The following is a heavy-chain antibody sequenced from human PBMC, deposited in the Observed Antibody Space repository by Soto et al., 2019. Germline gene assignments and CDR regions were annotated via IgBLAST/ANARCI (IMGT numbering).Heavy chain of an antibody. V-gene: IGHV3-30*03. CDR3: ARGGGYSYGTNDAFDI. CDR2: ISDDGSNK. J-gene: IGHJ3*02. D-gene: IGHD5-18*01. Sequence: QVQLVESGGGVVQPGRSLRLSCAASGFTFKTYGMHWVRQAPGKGLEWVAVISDDGSNKYNIASVEGRFTISRDNSKNTLSLQMNSLREEDTAVDYCARGGGYSYGTNDAFDIWGQGTMVTVSS. CDR1: GFTFKTYG.